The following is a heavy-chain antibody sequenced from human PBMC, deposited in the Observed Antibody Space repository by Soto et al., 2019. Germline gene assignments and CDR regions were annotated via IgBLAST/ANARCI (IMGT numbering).Heavy chain of an antibody. CDR1: SFPFSNYG. V-gene: IGHV3-33*01. J-gene: IGHJ6*02. D-gene: IGHD1-26*01. Sequence: GGSLRLCCAACSFPFSNYGMHWVRQAPGKGLEWVAIIWHDGNNKYYADSVRGRFIISRDNSKNRLYLQMNSLRAEDTAVYYCASDLVGASDSYGLDVWGQGTPVTVSS. CDR2: IWHDGNNK. CDR3: ASDLVGASDSYGLDV.